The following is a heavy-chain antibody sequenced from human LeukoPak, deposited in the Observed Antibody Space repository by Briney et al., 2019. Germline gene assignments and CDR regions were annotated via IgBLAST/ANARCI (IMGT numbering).Heavy chain of an antibody. D-gene: IGHD6-19*01. J-gene: IGHJ4*02. CDR3: ARGSSSGWYPEYYFDY. CDR2: IYHRGTT. V-gene: IGHV4-4*02. Sequence: PSETLSLTCAVSGASISSSNWWSWVRQPPGKGLEWIGEIYHRGTTNYNPSLKSRVTILIDKFKNQFSLNLSSVTAADTAVYYCARGSSSGWYPEYYFDYWGQGTLVTVSS. CDR1: GASISSSNW.